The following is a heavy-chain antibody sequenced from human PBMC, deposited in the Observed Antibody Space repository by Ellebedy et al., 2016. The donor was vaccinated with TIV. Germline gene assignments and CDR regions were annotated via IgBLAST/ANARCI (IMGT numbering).Heavy chain of an antibody. CDR1: GGSISSSSYY. J-gene: IGHJ4*02. CDR2: IYYSGRT. V-gene: IGHV4-39*01. Sequence: SETLSLTXTVSGGSISSSSYYWGWIRRPPGKGLEWIGSIYYSGRTNYNPSLKSRVTMSEDTSKNQFSLNLSSVTAADTAVYYCAIITMVRGALGPFDYWGQGTLVTVSS. D-gene: IGHD3-10*01. CDR3: AIITMVRGALGPFDY.